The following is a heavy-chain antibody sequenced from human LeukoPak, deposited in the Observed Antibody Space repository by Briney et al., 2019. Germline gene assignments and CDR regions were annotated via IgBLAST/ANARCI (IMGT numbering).Heavy chain of an antibody. V-gene: IGHV3-23*01. CDR2: ISTTGDNT. CDR1: GFTFTGYA. Sequence: GGSLRLSCAASGFTFTGYAMNWVCQAPGKGLEWVSAISTTGDNTDYADSVKGRFTISRDNSKNTLYLQMDSLSAEDTAVYYCAKDHYGGNHHYFGMDVWGQGTTVTVSS. CDR3: AKDHYGGNHHYFGMDV. D-gene: IGHD4-23*01. J-gene: IGHJ6*02.